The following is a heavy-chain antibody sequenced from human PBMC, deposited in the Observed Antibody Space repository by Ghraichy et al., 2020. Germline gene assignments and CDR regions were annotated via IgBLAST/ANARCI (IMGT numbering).Heavy chain of an antibody. Sequence: SETLSLTCAVSGGSISTSNYYWGWIRRPPGKGLEWIGSVLHSGSTYYNPSLKSRVTISVDTSKNQFSLRLISVTAADTAVYYCARVGLAAAGTGEAIDLWGQGTLVTVSS. CDR2: VLHSGST. CDR3: ARVGLAAAGTGEAIDL. V-gene: IGHV4-39*07. J-gene: IGHJ5*02. CDR1: GGSISTSNYY. D-gene: IGHD6-13*01.